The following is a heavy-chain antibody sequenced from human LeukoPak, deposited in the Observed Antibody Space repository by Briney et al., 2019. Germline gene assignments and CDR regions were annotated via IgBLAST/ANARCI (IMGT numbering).Heavy chain of an antibody. V-gene: IGHV3-23*01. D-gene: IGHD1-26*01. CDR3: AKRLSSGSYFAAFVY. CDR1: GFTFSSYA. J-gene: IGHJ4*02. Sequence: GGSLRLSCVASGFTFSSYAMSWVRRAPGKGLEWVSTISGSGGTTYHADSVKGRFTISRDNSKNTLYVQMNSLRAEDTAIYYCAKRLSSGSYFAAFVYWGQGTLVTVSS. CDR2: ISGSGGTT.